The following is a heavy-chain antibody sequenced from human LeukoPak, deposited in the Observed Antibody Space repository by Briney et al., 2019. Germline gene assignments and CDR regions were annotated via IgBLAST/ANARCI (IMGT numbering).Heavy chain of an antibody. CDR1: GFTFSSYG. J-gene: IGHJ6*02. CDR2: VNRDGSET. CDR3: ARNNGMDV. V-gene: IGHV3-7*03. Sequence: GGSLRLSCLTSGFTFSSYGMHWVRQVPGRGPEWVANVNRDGSETYYLDSVKGRFTISKDNAKNSLYLQMNSLRAEDTALYHCARNNGMDVWGQGTTVIVSS.